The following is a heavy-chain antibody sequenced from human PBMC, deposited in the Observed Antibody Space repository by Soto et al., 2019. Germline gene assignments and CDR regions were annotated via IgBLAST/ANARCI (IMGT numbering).Heavy chain of an antibody. Sequence: VASVKVSCKASGYTFTGYAMHWVRQAPGQRLEWMGRINAGNGNTKYSQKFQGRVTITRDTSAGAAYMELSSLSSEDTAVYYCARAVAVPADFDYWGQGTLVTVSS. J-gene: IGHJ4*02. CDR3: ARAVAVPADFDY. V-gene: IGHV1-3*01. D-gene: IGHD6-19*01. CDR1: GYTFTGYA. CDR2: INAGNGNT.